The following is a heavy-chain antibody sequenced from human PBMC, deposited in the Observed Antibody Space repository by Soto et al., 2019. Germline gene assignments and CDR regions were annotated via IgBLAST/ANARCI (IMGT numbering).Heavy chain of an antibody. J-gene: IGHJ4*02. CDR3: ATESGSTYGYFDH. D-gene: IGHD5-18*01. V-gene: IGHV4-34*03. CDR1: GGSFSGYY. CDR2: ISNSGST. Sequence: PSETLCLTCAVYGGSFSGYYWSWIRQPPGKGLEWIGYISNSGSTGYNPSLKTRLSMSVYRSKNQFTLRLTSVTAADTAVYFCATESGSTYGYFDHWGQGTQVTVSS.